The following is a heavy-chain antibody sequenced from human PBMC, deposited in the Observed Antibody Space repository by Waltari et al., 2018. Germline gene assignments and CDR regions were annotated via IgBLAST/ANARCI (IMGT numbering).Heavy chain of an antibody. CDR1: GFTFNSYA. V-gene: IGHV3-23*04. CDR2: IIGIVGST. Sequence: EVQLVESGGGLVQPGGSLRLSCAASGFTFNSYAMSWVRQAPGKGLEWVSAIIGIVGSTYYADSVQCRFTISRDNSKNTLYLQMNSLRAEDTAVYYCAKESTGTTSWGQGTLVTVSS. J-gene: IGHJ4*02. D-gene: IGHD1-7*01. CDR3: AKESTGTTS.